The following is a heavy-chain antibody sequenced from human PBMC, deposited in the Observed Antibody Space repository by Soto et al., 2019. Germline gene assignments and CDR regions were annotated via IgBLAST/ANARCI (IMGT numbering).Heavy chain of an antibody. J-gene: IGHJ3*02. CDR1: GFTSSSYW. D-gene: IGHD3-3*01. Sequence: PGGSLRLSCAVSGFTSSSYWMHWVRQAPGKGLVWVSRINTDGTTTTYADSVKGRFTISRDNSKNTLYLQMNSLRAEDTAVYYCAKSPGGYYSFDIWGQGTMVTVSS. CDR2: INTDGTTT. CDR3: AKSPGGYYSFDI. V-gene: IGHV3-74*01.